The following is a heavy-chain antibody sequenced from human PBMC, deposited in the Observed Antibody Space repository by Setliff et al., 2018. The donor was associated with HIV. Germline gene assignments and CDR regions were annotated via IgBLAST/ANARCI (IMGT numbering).Heavy chain of an antibody. CDR3: ARSIYGSGTYPLDI. CDR2: MYYIGDT. J-gene: IGHJ4*02. V-gene: IGHV4-59*10. CDR1: GGSTSHYH. Sequence: PSETLSLTCAVYGGSTSHYHWNWIRQPAGKGLEWIGRMYYIGDTNYNPSLKSRVIMSMDTSKNQFSLKLTSVTVADTAVYYCARSIYGSGTYPLDIWGPGILVTVSS. D-gene: IGHD3-10*01.